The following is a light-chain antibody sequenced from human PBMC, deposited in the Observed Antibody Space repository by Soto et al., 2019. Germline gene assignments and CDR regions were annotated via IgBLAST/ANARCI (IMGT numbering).Light chain of an antibody. CDR2: DVT. V-gene: IGLV2-14*03. J-gene: IGLJ1*01. Sequence: QSVLTQPASVSGSPGQSITISCTGTSSDVGGYNYVSWYQHHPGKAPKLIIYDVTNRPSGVSNPFSGSKSGNTASLTISGLQLEDEADYYCSSYTTSNTRQIVFGTGTKVTV. CDR1: SSDVGGYNY. CDR3: SSYTTSNTRQIV.